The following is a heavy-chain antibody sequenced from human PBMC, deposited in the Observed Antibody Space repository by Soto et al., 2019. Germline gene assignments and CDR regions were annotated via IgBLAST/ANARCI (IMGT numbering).Heavy chain of an antibody. V-gene: IGHV3-30*03. D-gene: IGHD6-19*01. CDR2: IASDGRDK. J-gene: IGHJ4*02. CDR3: KIAEGQGPAVYYFDY. CDR1: GFTFRNYD. Sequence: PGGSLRLSFSAAGFTFRNYDMHWALQAPVKGLEWVAVIASDGRDKKYADSVRGRFTISRENFNNTMYLEMNSLRGDDAAVNYCKIAEGQGPAVYYFDYTGQATLVTVSS.